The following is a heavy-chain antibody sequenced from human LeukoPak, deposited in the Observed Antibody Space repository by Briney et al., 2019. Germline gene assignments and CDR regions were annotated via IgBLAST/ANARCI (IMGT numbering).Heavy chain of an antibody. V-gene: IGHV3-30*02. D-gene: IGHD4-17*01. J-gene: IGHJ6*03. CDR3: AKDRWDYGDSYYYMDV. CDR2: IRYDGSNK. CDR1: GFTFSSYG. Sequence: GGSLGLSCAASGFTFSSYGMHWVRQAPGKGLEWVAFIRYDGSNKYYADSVKGRFTISRDNSKNTLYLQMNSLRAEDTAVYYCAKDRWDYGDSYYYMDVWGKGTTVTVSS.